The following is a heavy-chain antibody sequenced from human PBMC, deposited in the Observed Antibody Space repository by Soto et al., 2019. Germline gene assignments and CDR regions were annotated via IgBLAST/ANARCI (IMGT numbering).Heavy chain of an antibody. CDR3: AKEDLDIVVVVAATPCLVDY. V-gene: IGHV3-30*18. CDR2: ISYDGSNK. CDR1: GFTFSSYG. Sequence: QVQLVESGGGVVQPGRSLRLSCAASGFTFSSYGMHWVRQAPGKGLEWVAVISYDGSNKYYADSVKGRFTISRDNSKNTLYLQMNSLRAEDTAVYYCAKEDLDIVVVVAATPCLVDYWGQGTLVTVSS. D-gene: IGHD2-15*01. J-gene: IGHJ4*02.